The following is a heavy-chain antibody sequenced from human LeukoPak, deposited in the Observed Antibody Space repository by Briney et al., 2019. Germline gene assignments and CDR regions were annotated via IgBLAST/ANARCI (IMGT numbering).Heavy chain of an antibody. J-gene: IGHJ5*02. CDR1: GYTLTELS. D-gene: IGHD2-15*01. CDR2: FDPEDGET. Sequence: ASVKVSCKVSGYTLTELSMHWVRQAPGKGPEWMGGFDPEDGETIYAQKFQGRVTMTEDTSTDTAYMELSSLRSEDTAVYYCATLGYCSGGSCFTLYYWFDPWGQGTLVTVSS. CDR3: ATLGYCSGGSCFTLYYWFDP. V-gene: IGHV1-24*01.